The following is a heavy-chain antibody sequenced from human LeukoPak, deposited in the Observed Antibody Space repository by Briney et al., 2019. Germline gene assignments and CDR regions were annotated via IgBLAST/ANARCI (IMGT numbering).Heavy chain of an antibody. J-gene: IGHJ4*02. CDR3: ARGFTMVRGVIMPPTFDY. Sequence: SETLSLTCTVSGGSTSSYYWSSIRQPPGKGLEWIGYIYYSGSTNYNPSLKSRVTISVDTSKNQFSLKLSSVTAADTAVYYCARGFTMVRGVIMPPTFDYWGQGTLVTVSS. V-gene: IGHV4-59*01. D-gene: IGHD3-10*01. CDR2: IYYSGST. CDR1: GGSTSSYY.